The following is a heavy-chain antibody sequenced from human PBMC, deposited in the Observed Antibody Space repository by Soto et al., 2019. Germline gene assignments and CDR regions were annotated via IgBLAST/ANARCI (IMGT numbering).Heavy chain of an antibody. Sequence: ETLSLTCAVYGGSFSGYYWSWIRQPPGKGLEWIGEINHSGSTNYNPSLKSRVTISVDTSKNQFSLKLSSVTAADTAVYYCARGVLRGIAAAGNWFDPWGQGTLVTVSS. CDR2: INHSGST. CDR3: ARGVLRGIAAAGNWFDP. D-gene: IGHD6-13*01. CDR1: GGSFSGYY. V-gene: IGHV4-34*01. J-gene: IGHJ5*02.